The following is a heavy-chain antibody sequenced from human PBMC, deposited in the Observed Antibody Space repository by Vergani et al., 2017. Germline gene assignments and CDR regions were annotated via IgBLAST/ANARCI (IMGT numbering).Heavy chain of an antibody. Sequence: QVQLVESGGGVVQPGRSLRLSCAASGFTFSSYAMHWVRQAPGKGLEWVAVISYDGSNKYYADSVKGRFTISRDNSKNTLYLQMNSLRAEDTAVYYCAKVGGRIQLWFDFDYWGQGTLVTVSS. CDR3: AKVGGRIQLWFDFDY. D-gene: IGHD5-18*01. J-gene: IGHJ4*02. CDR2: ISYDGSNK. CDR1: GFTFSSYA. V-gene: IGHV3-30*04.